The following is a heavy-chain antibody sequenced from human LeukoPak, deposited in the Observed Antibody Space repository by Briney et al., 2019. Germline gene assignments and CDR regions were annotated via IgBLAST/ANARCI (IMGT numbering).Heavy chain of an antibody. CDR1: GYSFTSYW. J-gene: IGHJ4*02. CDR2: IYPGDSAT. Sequence: GESLKISCEGSGYSFTSYWIGWVRQMPGKGLEWMGLIYPGDSATRYSPSFQGLVTISVDKSITTAYLQWSSLKALDTAMYYCAKRRAVAGQYYFDYWGQGTLVTVSS. V-gene: IGHV5-51*01. D-gene: IGHD6-19*01. CDR3: AKRRAVAGQYYFDY.